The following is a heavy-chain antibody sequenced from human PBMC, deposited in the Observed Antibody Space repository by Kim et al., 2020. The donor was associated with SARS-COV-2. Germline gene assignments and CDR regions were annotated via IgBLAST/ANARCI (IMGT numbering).Heavy chain of an antibody. CDR3: AKDIDLRWNYYDSSGTPVHAFDV. CDR2: ISWNSGSI. CDR1: GFTFDDYA. J-gene: IGHJ3*01. V-gene: IGHV3-9*01. D-gene: IGHD3-22*01. Sequence: GGSLRLSCAASGFTFDDYAMHWVRQAPGKGLEWVSGISWNSGSIGYADSVKGRFTISRDNAKNSLYLQMNSLRAEDTALYYCAKDIDLRWNYYDSSGTPVHAFDVWGQGTMVSVSS.